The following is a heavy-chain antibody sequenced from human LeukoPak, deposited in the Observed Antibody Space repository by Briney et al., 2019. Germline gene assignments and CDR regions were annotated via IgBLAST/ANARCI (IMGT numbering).Heavy chain of an antibody. V-gene: IGHV4-59*01. Sequence: SETLSLTCTVAGGSISSYYWSWIRQLPGKGLEWIGYIYYSGSTNYNPSLKSRVTRSVDTSKNQFSLKLTSVTAADTAVYYRARTRDGHNSWYFDLWGRGTLVTASS. J-gene: IGHJ2*01. CDR2: IYYSGST. CDR3: ARTRDGHNSWYFDL. D-gene: IGHD5-24*01. CDR1: GGSISSYY.